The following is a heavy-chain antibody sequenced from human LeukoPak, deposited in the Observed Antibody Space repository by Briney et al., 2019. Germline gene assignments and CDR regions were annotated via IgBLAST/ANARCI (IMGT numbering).Heavy chain of an antibody. D-gene: IGHD6-19*01. Sequence: PSETLSLTCTVSGASISSYYWSWIRQPPGKGLEWIGCISYSGSSNQNPFLKSRVTISVDTSKNQFSLKLSSVTAADTAVYYCASILRDSSGWYHFGYWGQGTLVTVSS. CDR1: GASISSYY. CDR2: ISYSGSS. V-gene: IGHV4-59*01. CDR3: ASILRDSSGWYHFGY. J-gene: IGHJ4*02.